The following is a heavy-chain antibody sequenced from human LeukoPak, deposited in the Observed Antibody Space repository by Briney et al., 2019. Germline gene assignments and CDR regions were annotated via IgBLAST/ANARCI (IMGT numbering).Heavy chain of an antibody. CDR3: ARDLILADNGGSSANDS. CDR2: INSDGSST. V-gene: IGHV3-74*01. J-gene: IGHJ4*02. Sequence: GGSLRLSCAASGFTFSSYWMHWVRQAPGKGLVWVSHINSDGSSTSYADSVKGRFTISRDNAKNSLYLQMNSLRAEDTAVYYCARDLILADNGGSSANDSWGQGTLVTVSS. D-gene: IGHD2-15*01. CDR1: GFTFSSYW.